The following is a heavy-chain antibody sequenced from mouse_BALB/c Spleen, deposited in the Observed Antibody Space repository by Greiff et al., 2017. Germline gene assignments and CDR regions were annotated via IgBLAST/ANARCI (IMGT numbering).Heavy chain of an antibody. Sequence: QVQLQQPGAELVKPGTSVKLSCKASGYNFTSYWINWVKLRPGQGLEWIGDIYPGSGSTNYNEKFKSKATLTVDTSSSTAYMQLSSLASEDSALYDCARYDYDPPFAYWGQGTLVTVSA. CDR2: IYPGSGST. CDR1: GYNFTSYW. J-gene: IGHJ3*01. D-gene: IGHD2-4*01. CDR3: ARYDYDPPFAY. V-gene: IGHV1-55*01.